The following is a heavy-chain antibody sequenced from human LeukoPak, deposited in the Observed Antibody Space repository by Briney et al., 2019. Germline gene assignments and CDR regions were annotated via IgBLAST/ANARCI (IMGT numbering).Heavy chain of an antibody. Sequence: GGSLRLSCAASGFTFSSYGMHWVRQAPGKGLEWVAVISYDGSNKYYADSVKGRFTISRDNSKNTPYLQMNSLRAEDTAVYYCAKDLGSSGCSAWGQGTMVTVSS. CDR2: ISYDGSNK. D-gene: IGHD6-19*01. CDR1: GFTFSSYG. J-gene: IGHJ3*01. CDR3: AKDLGSSGCSA. V-gene: IGHV3-30*18.